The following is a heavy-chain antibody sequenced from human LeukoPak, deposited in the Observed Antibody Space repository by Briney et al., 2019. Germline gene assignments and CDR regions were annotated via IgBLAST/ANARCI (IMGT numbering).Heavy chain of an antibody. CDR2: IYNGGST. CDR3: AVRSWPGPYYFDY. J-gene: IGHJ4*02. CDR1: GFTVNNNY. Sequence: QPGGSLRLSCVASGFTVNNNYLSWVRQAPGKGLEWVSVIYNGGSTYYADSVRGRFTISRDNSKNTLYLHMNSLRAEDTAVYYCAVRSWPGPYYFDYWGQGTLVTVSS. D-gene: IGHD6-13*01. V-gene: IGHV3-53*01.